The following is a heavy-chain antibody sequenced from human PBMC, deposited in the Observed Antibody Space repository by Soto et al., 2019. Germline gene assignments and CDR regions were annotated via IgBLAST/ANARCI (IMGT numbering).Heavy chain of an antibody. CDR3: AIDQEYYGSGSYVSFDY. V-gene: IGHV1-2*04. CDR1: GYTYTGYY. D-gene: IGHD3-10*01. Sequence: SVKLSCKASGYTYTGYYLHSVRHAPEKRHKGMGWINPNSGGTNYAQKFQGWVTLTRDTSISTSYMELSKLRSDDTAVYFCAIDQEYYGSGSYVSFDYWGQGTLVTVSS. J-gene: IGHJ4*02. CDR2: INPNSGGT.